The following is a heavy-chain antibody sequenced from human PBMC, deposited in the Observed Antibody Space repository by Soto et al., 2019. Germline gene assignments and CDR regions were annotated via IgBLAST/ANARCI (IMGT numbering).Heavy chain of an antibody. CDR3: VREFVVGHRDYNGLDF. CDR1: GGSLNSEHYH. D-gene: IGHD3-16*02. CDR2: IHYTGSV. J-gene: IGHJ6*02. Sequence: TLSLTCTVSGGSLNSEHYHWTWIRQAPGKGLEWIGYIHYTGSVRYNPSLQSRITMSVDTSKNLFSLNLSSVTAADTAVYFCVREFVVGHRDYNGLDFWGQGTMVSLSS. V-gene: IGHV4-30-4*01.